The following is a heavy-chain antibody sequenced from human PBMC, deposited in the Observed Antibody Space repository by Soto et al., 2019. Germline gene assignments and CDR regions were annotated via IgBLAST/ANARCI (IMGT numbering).Heavy chain of an antibody. J-gene: IGHJ4*02. CDR1: GFSLSTSGVG. CDR2: IYWDDDK. CDR3: ALKYYYGSGSYTPHFDY. V-gene: IGHV2-5*02. Sequence: QITLKESGPPLVKPTQTLTLTCTFSGFSLSTSGVGVGWIRQPPGKALEWLALIYWDDDKRYSPSLKSRLTITKDTSKNQVVLTMTNMDPVDTATYYCALKYYYGSGSYTPHFDYWGQGTLVTVSS. D-gene: IGHD3-10*01.